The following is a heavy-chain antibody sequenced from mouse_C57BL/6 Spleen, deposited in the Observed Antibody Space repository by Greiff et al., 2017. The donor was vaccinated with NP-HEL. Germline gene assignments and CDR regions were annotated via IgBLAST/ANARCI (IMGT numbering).Heavy chain of an antibody. D-gene: IGHD2-5*01. CDR2: IDPSDSYP. CDR1: GYTFTSYW. J-gene: IGHJ3*01. CDR3: ARGDSNYGFDAY. V-gene: IGHV1-69*01. Sequence: QVQLQQPGAELVMPGASVKLSCKASGYTFTSYWMHWVKQRPGQGLEWIGEIDPSDSYPNYNQQFKGKSTLTVDKSSSTAYMQLCSLTSEDSAVYYCARGDSNYGFDAYWGQGTLVTVSA.